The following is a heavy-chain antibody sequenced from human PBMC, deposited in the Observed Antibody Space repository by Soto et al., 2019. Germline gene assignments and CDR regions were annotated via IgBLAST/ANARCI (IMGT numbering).Heavy chain of an antibody. CDR2: ISYDGSNK. D-gene: IGHD3-3*01. CDR3: AKDWSHLYYFDY. CDR1: GFTFSSYG. J-gene: IGHJ4*02. V-gene: IGHV3-30*18. Sequence: QVQLVESGGGVVQPGRSPRLSCAASGFTFSSYGMHWVRQAPGKGLEWVAVISYDGSNKYYADSVKGRFTISRDNSKNTLYLQMNSLRAEDTAVYYCAKDWSHLYYFDYWGQGTLVTVSS.